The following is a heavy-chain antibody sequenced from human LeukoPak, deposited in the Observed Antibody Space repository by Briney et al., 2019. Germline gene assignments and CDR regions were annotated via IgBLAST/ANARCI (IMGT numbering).Heavy chain of an antibody. V-gene: IGHV4-59*01. CDR1: GGSISSYY. Sequence: SETLSLTCTVSGGSISSYYWSWIRQPPGKGLEWIGYIYYSGSTNYNPSLKSRVTISVDTSKNQFSLKLSSVTAADTAVYYCAREGDLRDYFDYWGQGALVTVSS. CDR2: IYYSGST. D-gene: IGHD3-16*01. J-gene: IGHJ4*02. CDR3: AREGDLRDYFDY.